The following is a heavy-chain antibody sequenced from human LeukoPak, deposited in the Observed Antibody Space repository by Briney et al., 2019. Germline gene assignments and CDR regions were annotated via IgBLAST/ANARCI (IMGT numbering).Heavy chain of an antibody. D-gene: IGHD2-15*01. V-gene: IGHV3-48*01. CDR1: GFTFSRHS. J-gene: IGHJ3*02. Sequence: PGGSLRLSCVDSGFTFSRHSMNWVRQAPGEGLEWVSYINGGGSPIYYADSVRGRSTISRDNAKNSLYLQMNSLRAEDMAVYYCARTPGVSNIWGQGTMVTVSS. CDR2: INGGGSPI. CDR3: ARTPGVSNI.